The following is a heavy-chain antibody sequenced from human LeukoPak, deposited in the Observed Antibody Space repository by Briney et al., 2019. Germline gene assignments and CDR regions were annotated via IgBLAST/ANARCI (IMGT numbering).Heavy chain of an antibody. D-gene: IGHD3-10*01. CDR1: GFTFSSYA. CDR3: AKDLGYYGSGSGMDV. V-gene: IGHV3-23*01. CDR2: ISGSGGST. J-gene: IGHJ6*02. Sequence: PGGSLRLFCAASGFTFSSYATSWVRQAPGKGLEWVSAISGSGGSTYYADSVKGRFTISRDNSKNTLYLQMNSLRAEDTAVYYCAKDLGYYGSGSGMDVWGQGTTVTVSS.